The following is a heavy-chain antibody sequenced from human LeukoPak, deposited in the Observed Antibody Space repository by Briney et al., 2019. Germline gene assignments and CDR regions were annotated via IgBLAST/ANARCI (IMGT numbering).Heavy chain of an antibody. CDR2: TYNSGST. D-gene: IGHD6-13*01. CDR1: GDSFSYFY. V-gene: IGHV4-59*01. CDR3: ARGVVAAAGRTFDP. Sequence: SETLSLTCTVSGDSFSYFYWSWIRQPPGKGLEWIGYTYNSGSTSYNPSLRSRVTISLDTSKNQFSLKLSSVTAADTAIYYCARGVVAAAGRTFDPWGQGTLVTVSS. J-gene: IGHJ5*02.